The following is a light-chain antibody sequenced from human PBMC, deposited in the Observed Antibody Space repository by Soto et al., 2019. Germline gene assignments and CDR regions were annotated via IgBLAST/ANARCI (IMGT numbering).Light chain of an antibody. CDR2: GAS. CDR3: QQYGYLIT. J-gene: IGKJ5*01. Sequence: EIVLTQSPGTLSLSPGERVTLSCRASQSVSSSYLAWYQQKPGQAPRLLIYGASSRATGIPDRFSGSGSGTDFTLTISRLEPEDFAVYYCQQYGYLITFGQGTQLEIK. CDR1: QSVSSSY. V-gene: IGKV3-20*01.